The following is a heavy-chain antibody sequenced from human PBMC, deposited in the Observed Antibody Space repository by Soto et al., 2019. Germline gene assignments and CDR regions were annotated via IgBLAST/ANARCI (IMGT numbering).Heavy chain of an antibody. CDR2: IYYSGST. V-gene: IGHV4-59*12. Sequence: PSETLSLTCTVSGGSISSYYWSWIRQPPGKGLEWIGYIYYSGSTNYNPSLKSRVTISVDTSKNQFSLKLSSVTAADTAVYYCARGNRGVIITDYWGQGTLVTVSS. CDR3: ARGNRGVIITDY. CDR1: GGSISSYY. D-gene: IGHD3-10*01. J-gene: IGHJ4*02.